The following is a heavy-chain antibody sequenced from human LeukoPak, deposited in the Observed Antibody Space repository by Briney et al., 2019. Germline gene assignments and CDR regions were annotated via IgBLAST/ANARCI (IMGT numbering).Heavy chain of an antibody. CDR3: ARAPYDSSGYYLTPPHFDY. V-gene: IGHV1-2*06. Sequence: GASVKVSCRASGYTFTGSYIHWVRQAPGQGLEWMGRINPNSGVTIYAQKFQGRVTLTRDTSITTAYMELSSLRSDDTAVYYCARAPYDSSGYYLTPPHFDYWGQGTLVTVSS. CDR1: GYTFTGSY. CDR2: INPNSGVT. D-gene: IGHD3-22*01. J-gene: IGHJ4*02.